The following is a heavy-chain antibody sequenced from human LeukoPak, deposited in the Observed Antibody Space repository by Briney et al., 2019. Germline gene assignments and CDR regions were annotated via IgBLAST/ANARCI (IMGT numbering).Heavy chain of an antibody. D-gene: IGHD4-17*01. J-gene: IGHJ4*02. CDR1: GFTFSSYG. Sequence: GGSLRLSCAASGFTFSSYGMSWVRQAPGKGLEWVSAISGSGGSTYYADSVKSRFTISRDNSKNTLYLQMNSLRAEDTAVYYCAKGGYHTVTIDYWGQGTLVTVSS. V-gene: IGHV3-23*01. CDR3: AKGGYHTVTIDY. CDR2: ISGSGGST.